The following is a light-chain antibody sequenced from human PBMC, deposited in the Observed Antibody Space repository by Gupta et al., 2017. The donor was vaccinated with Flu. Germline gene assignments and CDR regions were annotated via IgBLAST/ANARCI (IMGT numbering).Light chain of an antibody. CDR2: DAS. J-gene: IGKJ4*01. V-gene: IGKV3-11*01. Sequence: EVVLTQSPATLSLSPGERATLSCRASQSVSTFLAWYQQKPGQAPRLLIYDASNRATGTPARFSGSGSGTDFTLTISSLESEDSAVYYCQLRNRWLTFGGGTKVEIK. CDR1: QSVSTF. CDR3: QLRNRWLT.